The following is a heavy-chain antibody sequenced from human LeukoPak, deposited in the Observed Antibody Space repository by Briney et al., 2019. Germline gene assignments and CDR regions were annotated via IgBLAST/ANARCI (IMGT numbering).Heavy chain of an antibody. CDR1: GFTVSSNY. Sequence: GGSLRLSCAASGFTVSSNYMSWVRQAPGKGLEWVSSISSSSSYIYYADSVKGRFTISRDNAKNSVYLQMKSLRAEDTAVYYCARDWAGSSYDYWGQGTLVTVSS. J-gene: IGHJ4*02. CDR3: ARDWAGSSYDY. D-gene: IGHD3-10*01. V-gene: IGHV3-21*01. CDR2: ISSSSSYI.